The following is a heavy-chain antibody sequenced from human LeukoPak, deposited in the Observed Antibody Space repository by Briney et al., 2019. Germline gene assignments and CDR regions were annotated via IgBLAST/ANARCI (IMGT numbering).Heavy chain of an antibody. CDR2: INPNSGGT. CDR1: GYTFTGYY. V-gene: IGHV1-2*06. Sequence: ASVKVSCKASGYTFTGYYMHWVRQAPGQGLEWMGRINPNSGGTNYAQKFQGRVTMTRDTSISTAYMELSRLRSDDTAVYYCARGYYYGSSAPFDIWGQGTMVTVSS. CDR3: ARGYYYGSSAPFDI. J-gene: IGHJ3*02. D-gene: IGHD3-22*01.